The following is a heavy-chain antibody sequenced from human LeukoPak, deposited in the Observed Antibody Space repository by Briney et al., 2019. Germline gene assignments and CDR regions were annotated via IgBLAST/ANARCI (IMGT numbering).Heavy chain of an antibody. CDR3: ARCMVLSQEWCNWFDP. D-gene: IGHD3-3*01. J-gene: IGHJ5*02. CDR1: GFDLTTYA. CDR2: IRIGGGGT. Sequence: GGSLRLSCAASGFDLTTYAMTWVRQAPAKGLEWVSSIRIGGGGTYYADSVKGRFTISRDNSENTLHLQMNNLRVEDTARYFCARCMVLSQEWCNWFDPWGQGTLVTVSS. V-gene: IGHV3-23*01.